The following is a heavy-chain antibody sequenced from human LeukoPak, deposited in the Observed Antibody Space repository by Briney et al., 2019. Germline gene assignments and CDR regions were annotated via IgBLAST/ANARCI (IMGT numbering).Heavy chain of an antibody. V-gene: IGHV3-53*01. CDR1: GFTVSSNY. Sequence: HSGGSLRLSCAASGFTVSSNYMTWVRQAPGKGLEWVAVSYRRDTTFYADAVKGRFIISTDSSRKTVYLQMNSLRVDDTAMYYCARIYGNSTIADAFDIWGQGTMVIVSS. D-gene: IGHD2-21*01. CDR3: ARIYGNSTIADAFDI. J-gene: IGHJ3*02. CDR2: SYRRDTT.